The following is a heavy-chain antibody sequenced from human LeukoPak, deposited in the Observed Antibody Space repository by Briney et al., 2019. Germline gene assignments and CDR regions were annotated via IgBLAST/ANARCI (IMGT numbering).Heavy chain of an antibody. CDR1: GYTFTSYY. D-gene: IGHD6-13*01. CDR2: INPSGGST. J-gene: IGHJ4*02. V-gene: IGHV1-46*01. CDR3: ARDPGIAAAGPEDSLDY. Sequence: ASVKVSCKASGYTFTSYYMHWVRQAPGQGLEWMGIINPSGGSTSYAQKFQGRATMTRDMSTSTVYMELSSLRSEDTAVYYCARDPGIAAAGPEDSLDYWGQGTLVTVSS.